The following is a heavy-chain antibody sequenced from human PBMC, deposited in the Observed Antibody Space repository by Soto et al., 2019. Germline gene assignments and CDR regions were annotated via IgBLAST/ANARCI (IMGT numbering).Heavy chain of an antibody. CDR1: GFTFSSYG. J-gene: IGHJ4*02. D-gene: IGHD3-10*01. CDR3: AEESGGGAFDY. Sequence: QVQLVESGGGVVQPGRSLRLSCAASGFTFSSYGMHWVRQAPGKGLEWVAVIWYDGSNKYYADSVKGRFTISRDNSKNTLDLQMNSLGAEDTAVYYCAEESGGGAFDYWGQGTLVTVSS. CDR2: IWYDGSNK. V-gene: IGHV3-33*06.